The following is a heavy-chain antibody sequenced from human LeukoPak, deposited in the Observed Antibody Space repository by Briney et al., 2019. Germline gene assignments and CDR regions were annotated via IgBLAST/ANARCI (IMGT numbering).Heavy chain of an antibody. CDR1: GFTVSSNY. D-gene: IGHD2-21*02. V-gene: IGHV3-53*01. CDR2: IYSGGRT. Sequence: GGSLRLSCAASGFTVSSNYMSWVRQASGKGLEWVSVIYSGGRTYYADSVKGRFTISRDNSKNTPYLQMNSLRAEDTAVYYCAGTTCGGDCYSEYWGQGTQVTVSS. J-gene: IGHJ4*02. CDR3: AGTTCGGDCYSEY.